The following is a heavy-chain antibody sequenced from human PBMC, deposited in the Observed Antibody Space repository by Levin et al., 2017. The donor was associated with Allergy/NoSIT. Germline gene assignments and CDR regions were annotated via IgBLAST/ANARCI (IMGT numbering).Heavy chain of an antibody. CDR3: ARDSRIAAAGAYDY. CDR1: GFTVSSNY. D-gene: IGHD6-13*01. J-gene: IGHJ4*02. Sequence: GESLKISCAASGFTVSSNYMSWVRQAPGKGLEWVSVIYSGGSTYYADSVKGRFTISRDNSKNTLYLQMNSLRAEDTAVYYCARDSRIAAAGAYDYWGQGTLVTVSS. CDR2: IYSGGST. V-gene: IGHV3-53*01.